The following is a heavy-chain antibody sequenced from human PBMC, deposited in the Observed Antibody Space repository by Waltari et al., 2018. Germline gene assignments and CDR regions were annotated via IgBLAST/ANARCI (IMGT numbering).Heavy chain of an antibody. CDR1: GFLFSTHW. D-gene: IGHD6-13*01. CDR2: INSDGSRT. V-gene: IGHV3-74*01. CDR3: VRENIAAAGLES. Sequence: EVQLVESGGGLVQPGGSLRLCCVASGFLFSTHWMDWERQAPGKGLVWVSRINSDGSRTTYADSVKGRFTISRDNAKNTLYLHMSSLRAEDTAVYYCVRENIAAAGLESWGQGTLVTVSS. J-gene: IGHJ4*02.